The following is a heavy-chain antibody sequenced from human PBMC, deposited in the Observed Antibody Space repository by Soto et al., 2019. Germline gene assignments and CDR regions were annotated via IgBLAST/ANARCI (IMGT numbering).Heavy chain of an antibody. Sequence: GESLKISCQGTGYRFSSSWIGWVRQKPGKVLEWLGNVYPSDSDVRYSPAFEGQFTISADNSINTAYLQLLNLKGSHTAISHCTKGANSPFGSWGKGNRVTVSS. CDR1: GYRFSSSW. CDR2: VYPSDSDV. J-gene: IGHJ4*02. CDR3: TKGANSPFGS. D-gene: IGHD3-16*01. V-gene: IGHV5-51*01.